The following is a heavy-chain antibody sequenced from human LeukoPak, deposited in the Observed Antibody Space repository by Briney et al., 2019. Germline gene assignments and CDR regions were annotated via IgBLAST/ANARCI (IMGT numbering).Heavy chain of an antibody. V-gene: IGHV4-59*01. CDR2: IYYSGST. CDR3: ATYSYQSEYFQH. D-gene: IGHD2-15*01. J-gene: IGHJ1*01. CDR1: GGSISSYY. Sequence: ASETLSLACTVSGGSISSYYWSWIRQPPGKGLEWIGYIYYSGSTNYNPSLKSRVTISVDTSKNQFSLKLSSVTAADTAVYYCATYSYQSEYFQHWGQGTLVTVSS.